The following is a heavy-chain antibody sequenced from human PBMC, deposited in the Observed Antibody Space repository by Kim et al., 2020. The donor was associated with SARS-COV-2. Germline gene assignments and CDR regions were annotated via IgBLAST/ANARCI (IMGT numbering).Heavy chain of an antibody. CDR1: GFPLSEHY. V-gene: IGHV3-72*01. Sequence: GGSLRLSCAASGFPLSEHYVDWVRQAPGKGLEWVGQIRNKALGYTTHYAASGQGRFIISRDDSKNSAYLHMNSVKIDDTAVYYCADAGTTPADLWGEGALVTVPS. CDR2: IRNKALGYTT. D-gene: IGHD1-1*01. J-gene: IGHJ5*02. CDR3: ADAGTTPADL.